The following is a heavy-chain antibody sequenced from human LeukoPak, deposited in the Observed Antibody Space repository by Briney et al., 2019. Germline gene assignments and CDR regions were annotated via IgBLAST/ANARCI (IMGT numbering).Heavy chain of an antibody. CDR2: ICNDRSNK. CDR3: AKGSTSCLD. D-gene: IGHD2-2*01. CDR1: GFTVSSYG. J-gene: IGHJ4*02. V-gene: IGHV3-33*06. Sequence: GWALRLSCAASGFTVSSYGMLGVRQAPPRGEEWVEVICNDRSNKYSAHSVQGRLTISRDNSKNTLYLQMNTLRAEDTAVYYCAKGSTSCLDWGQGTLVTVSS.